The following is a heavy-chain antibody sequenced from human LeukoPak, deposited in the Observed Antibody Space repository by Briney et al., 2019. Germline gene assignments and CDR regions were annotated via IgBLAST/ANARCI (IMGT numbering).Heavy chain of an antibody. CDR1: GYTFTGYY. V-gene: IGHV1-2*02. CDR2: INPNSGGT. J-gene: IGHJ4*02. CDR3: ARSLVGAAPLDY. D-gene: IGHD1-26*01. Sequence: ASVKVSCKASGYTFTGYYMHWVRQAPGQGLEWMGWINPNSGGTNYAQKFQGRVTMTRDTSISTAYMELNRLRSDDTAVYYCARSLVGAAPLDYWGQGTLVTVSS.